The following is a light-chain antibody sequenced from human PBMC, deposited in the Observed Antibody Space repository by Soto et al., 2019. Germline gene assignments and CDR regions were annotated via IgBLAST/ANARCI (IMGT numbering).Light chain of an antibody. CDR2: EVS. J-gene: IGLJ1*01. V-gene: IGLV2-8*01. Sequence: QSVLTQPPSASGSPGQSVTISCTGTSSDVGGYNYVSWYQQHPGKAPKLMIYEVSKRPSGVPDRFSGSKSDNTASLTVSGLQAEDEADYYCSSYTGSDNYVFGTGTKVTGL. CDR3: SSYTGSDNYV. CDR1: SSDVGGYNY.